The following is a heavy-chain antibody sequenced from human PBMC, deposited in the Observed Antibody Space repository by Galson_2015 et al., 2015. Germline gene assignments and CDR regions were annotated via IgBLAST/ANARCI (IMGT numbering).Heavy chain of an antibody. CDR3: ARDDPVAGAFDI. D-gene: IGHD6-19*01. J-gene: IGHJ3*02. V-gene: IGHV3-33*01. CDR1: GFTFSSYG. CDR2: IWYDGSNK. Sequence: SLRLSCAASGFTFSSYGMHWVRQAPGKGLEWVAVIWYDGSNKYYADSVKGRFTISRDNSKNTLYLQMNSLRAEDTAVYYCARDDPVAGAFDIWGQGTMVTVSS.